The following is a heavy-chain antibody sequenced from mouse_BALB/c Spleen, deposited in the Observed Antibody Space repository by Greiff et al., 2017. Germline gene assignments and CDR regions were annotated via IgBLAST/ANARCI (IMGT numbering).Heavy chain of an antibody. CDR3: ARDRGGDYAMDY. CDR2: SRNKANDYST. Sequence: EVKLVESGGGLVQPGGSLRLSCATSGFTFSDFYMEWVRQPPGKRLEWIAASRNKANDYSTAYSASVKGRFIVSSDTYQSILYLQMNALRAEDTAIYYCARDRGGDYAMDYWGQGTSVTVSS. J-gene: IGHJ4*01. V-gene: IGHV7-1*02. CDR1: GFTFSDFY.